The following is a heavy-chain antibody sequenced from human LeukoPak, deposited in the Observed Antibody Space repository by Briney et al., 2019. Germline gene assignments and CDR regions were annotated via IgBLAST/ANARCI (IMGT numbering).Heavy chain of an antibody. CDR2: IIPIFGTA. CDR1: GGTFSSYA. Sequence: SVKVSCKASGGTFSSYAISWVRQAPGQGLEWMGGIIPIFGTANYAQKFQGRVTITADESTSTAYMELSSLRSEDTAVYYCARGKYYYDSSGYSHNWFDPWGQGTLVTVSS. CDR3: ARGKYYYDSSGYSHNWFDP. D-gene: IGHD3-22*01. V-gene: IGHV1-69*13. J-gene: IGHJ5*02.